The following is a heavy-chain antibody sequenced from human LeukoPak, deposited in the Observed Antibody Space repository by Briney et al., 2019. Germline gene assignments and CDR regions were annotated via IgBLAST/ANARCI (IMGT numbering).Heavy chain of an antibody. J-gene: IGHJ6*03. CDR2: ISSSGSTS. Sequence: GGSLRLSCAASGFSISSYEMNWVRQAPGKGLEWVSHISSSGSTSLYADSVKGRFTISRDNAKNSLYLQMNSLRAEDTAVYYCARVELAPYYYYMDVWGKGTTVTVSS. CDR1: GFSISSYE. CDR3: ARVELAPYYYYMDV. D-gene: IGHD1-7*01. V-gene: IGHV3-48*03.